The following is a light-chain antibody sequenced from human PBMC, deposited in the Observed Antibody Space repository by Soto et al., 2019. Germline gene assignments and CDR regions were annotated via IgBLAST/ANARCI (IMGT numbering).Light chain of an antibody. CDR2: EVS. Sequence: QSVLTQPASVSGSPGQSITISCTGTSSDIGGYRYVSWYQHLPGKAPKLMIYEVSYRPSGVSNRFSGSKSGNTASLTISGLQAEDEADYYCTSYTSNTALYVFGTGTKVTV. CDR3: TSYTSNTALYV. J-gene: IGLJ1*01. V-gene: IGLV2-14*01. CDR1: SSDIGGYRY.